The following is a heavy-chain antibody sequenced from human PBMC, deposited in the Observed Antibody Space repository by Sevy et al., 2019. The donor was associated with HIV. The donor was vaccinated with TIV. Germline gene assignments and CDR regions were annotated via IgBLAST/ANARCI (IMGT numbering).Heavy chain of an antibody. CDR1: GFTFSSYA. J-gene: IGHJ4*02. CDR2: IGGSADYT. CDR3: VKEVSEHSYSDE. V-gene: IGHV3-23*01. D-gene: IGHD3-10*01. Sequence: GGSLRLSCVTSGFTFSSYAMSWVRQTPGKGLEWVSAIGGSADYTYYADSVKGRFTISRDNSKNTLYLQMNGLGAEDTAVYYCVKEVSEHSYSDEWGQGTLVTVSS.